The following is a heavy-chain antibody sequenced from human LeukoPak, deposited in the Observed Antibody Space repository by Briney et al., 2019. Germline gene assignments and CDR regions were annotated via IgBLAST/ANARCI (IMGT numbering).Heavy chain of an antibody. V-gene: IGHV3-30*02. Sequence: GGSLRLSCAASGFTFSSYGMHWVRQAPGKGLEGVAFIRYDGSNKYYADSVKGRFTISRDNSKNTLYLQMNSLRAEDTAVYYCAKAARVFGYQLLLGGPDYWGQGTLVTVSS. D-gene: IGHD2-2*01. J-gene: IGHJ4*02. CDR2: IRYDGSNK. CDR3: AKAARVFGYQLLLGGPDY. CDR1: GFTFSSYG.